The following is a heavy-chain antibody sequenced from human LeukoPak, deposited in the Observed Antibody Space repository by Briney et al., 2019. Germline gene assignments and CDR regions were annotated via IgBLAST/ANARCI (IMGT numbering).Heavy chain of an antibody. CDR3: AREQHSPSIAARPVWFDP. V-gene: IGHV3-74*01. D-gene: IGHD6-6*01. J-gene: IGHJ5*02. Sequence: GGFLRLSCAASGLTFSSHWMHWVRQAPGKGLVWVSRITNDGSSTTYADSVKGRFTISRDNAKNSLYLQMNSLRDEDTAVYYCAREQHSPSIAARPVWFDPWGQGTLVTVSS. CDR1: GLTFSSHW. CDR2: ITNDGSST.